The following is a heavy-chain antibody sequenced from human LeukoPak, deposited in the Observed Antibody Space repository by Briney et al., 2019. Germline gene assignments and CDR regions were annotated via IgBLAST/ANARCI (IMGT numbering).Heavy chain of an antibody. CDR3: ARDRYYDPDN. D-gene: IGHD3-22*01. CDR1: GFTFNTNW. V-gene: IGHV3-74*01. CDR2: INGDGSNT. J-gene: IGHJ4*02. Sequence: GGSLRLSCAASGFTFNTNWMHWVRRSPGKGLVWVSCINGDGSNTTYADSVKGRFTISRDNAKNTVYLQINNLRPEDTAVYYCARDRYYDPDNWGQRALVTVSS.